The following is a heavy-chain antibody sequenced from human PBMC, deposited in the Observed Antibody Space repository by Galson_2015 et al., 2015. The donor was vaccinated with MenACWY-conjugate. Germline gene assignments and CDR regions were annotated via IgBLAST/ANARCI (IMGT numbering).Heavy chain of an antibody. D-gene: IGHD5-18*01. CDR3: ARGGRGYSYGLGY. CDR2: ISSSSSTI. Sequence: SLRLSCAASGFTFSSYRMNWVRQAPGKGLEGVSYISSSSSTIYYADSVKGRFTISRDNAKNSLYLQMNSLRAEDTAVYYCARGGRGYSYGLGYWGQGTLVTVSS. CDR1: GFTFSSYR. V-gene: IGHV3-48*04. J-gene: IGHJ4*02.